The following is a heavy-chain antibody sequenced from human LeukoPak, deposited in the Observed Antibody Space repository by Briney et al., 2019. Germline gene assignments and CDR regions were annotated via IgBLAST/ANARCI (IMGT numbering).Heavy chain of an antibody. Sequence: GWSLRLSCAASGFTFNSYAMSWVRQAPGKGLEWVSLISGSGGTIYYADSVKGRFTISRDNPRNTLYLQMNSLRAEDTAVYYCAKDLEYQLPDAFDIWGQGTMVTVSS. V-gene: IGHV3-23*01. D-gene: IGHD2-2*01. CDR3: AKDLEYQLPDAFDI. CDR2: ISGSGGTI. J-gene: IGHJ3*02. CDR1: GFTFNSYA.